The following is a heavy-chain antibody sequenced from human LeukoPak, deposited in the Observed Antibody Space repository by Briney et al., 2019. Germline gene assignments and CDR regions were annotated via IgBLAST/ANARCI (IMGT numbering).Heavy chain of an antibody. D-gene: IGHD6-13*01. J-gene: IGHJ6*02. Sequence: GGSLRLSCAASGFTFSSYWMSWVCQAPGKGLEWVANIKQDGSEKYYVDSVKGRFTISRDNAKNSLYLQMNSLRAEDTAVYYCAREGAKVSSWYDSGNSRSLYYYYGMDVWGQGTTVTVSS. CDR1: GFTFSSYW. CDR3: AREGAKVSSWYDSGNSRSLYYYYGMDV. CDR2: IKQDGSEK. V-gene: IGHV3-7*01.